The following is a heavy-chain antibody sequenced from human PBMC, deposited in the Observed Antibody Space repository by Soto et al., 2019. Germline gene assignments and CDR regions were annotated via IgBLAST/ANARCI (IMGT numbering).Heavy chain of an antibody. CDR2: INHSGST. D-gene: IGHD3-22*01. J-gene: IGHJ4*02. CDR3: ARGSGDSSGYYYGLDY. CDR1: GGSFSGYY. V-gene: IGHV4-34*01. Sequence: SETLSLTCAAYGGSFSGYYWSWLRQPPGKGLEWIGEINHSGSTNYNPSLKSRVTISVDTSKNQFSLKLSSVTAADTAVYYCARGSGDSSGYYYGLDYWGLEDLVTVSS.